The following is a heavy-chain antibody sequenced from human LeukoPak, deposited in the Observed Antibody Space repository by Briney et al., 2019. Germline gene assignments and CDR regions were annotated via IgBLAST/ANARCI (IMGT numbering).Heavy chain of an antibody. V-gene: IGHV1-18*01. CDR2: ISAYNGNT. D-gene: IGHD2-15*01. J-gene: IGHJ4*02. CDR1: GYTFTSYD. CDR3: ARDDCSGGGCYSGDY. Sequence: ASVKVSCKASGYTFTSYDINWVRQATGQGLEWMGWISAYNGNTNYAQKFQGRVTMTTDTSTSTAYMELRSLRSDDTAVYYCARDDCSGGGCYSGDYWGQGTLVTVSS.